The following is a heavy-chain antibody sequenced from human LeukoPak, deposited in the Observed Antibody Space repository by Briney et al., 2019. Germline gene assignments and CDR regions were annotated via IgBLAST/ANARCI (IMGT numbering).Heavy chain of an antibody. D-gene: IGHD3-10*01. Sequence: SVKVSCKASGGTFISYAISWVRQAPGQGLEWMGRIIPIFGTANYAQKFQGRVTITTDESTSTAYMELSSLRPEDTAVYYCARSYYYGSGHFDYWGQGTLVTVSS. V-gene: IGHV1-69*05. J-gene: IGHJ4*02. CDR1: GGTFISYA. CDR3: ARSYYYGSGHFDY. CDR2: IIPIFGTA.